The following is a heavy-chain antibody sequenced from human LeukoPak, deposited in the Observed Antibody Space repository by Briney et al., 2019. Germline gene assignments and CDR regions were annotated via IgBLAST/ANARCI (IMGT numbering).Heavy chain of an antibody. J-gene: IGHJ4*02. CDR2: INHSGST. CDR3: ARRPKKYCSSTSCNYYFDY. V-gene: IGHV4-34*01. Sequence: PSETLSLTCAVYGGSFSGYYWSWIRQPPGKGLEWIGEINHSGSTNYNPSLKSRVTISVDTSKNQFSLKLSSVTAADTAVYYCARRPKKYCSSTSCNYYFDYWGQGTLVTVSS. CDR1: GGSFSGYY. D-gene: IGHD2-2*01.